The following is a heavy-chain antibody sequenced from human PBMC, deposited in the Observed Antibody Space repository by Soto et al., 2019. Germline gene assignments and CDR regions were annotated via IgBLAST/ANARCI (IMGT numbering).Heavy chain of an antibody. J-gene: IGHJ4*02. CDR2: INGNGRYI. V-gene: IGHV3-21*04. Sequence: EVQLLESGGGLVEPGGSLRLSCAGSGFTFSDYGVNWVRQSAGKGLEWVSSINGNGRYIYYAVSVKGRFTISRDNTRNSVSLQMNSLAIEDTAIYYCARSDVQGTSGFRFLDSWCRGTLVSVSS. CDR1: GFTFSDYG. D-gene: IGHD2-2*01. CDR3: ARSDVQGTSGFRFLDS.